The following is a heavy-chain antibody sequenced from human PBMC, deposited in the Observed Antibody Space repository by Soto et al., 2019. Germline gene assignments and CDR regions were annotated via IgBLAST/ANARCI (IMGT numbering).Heavy chain of an antibody. CDR2: ISSSSTNI. J-gene: IGHJ4*02. Sequence: GGSLRLSCAASGFTFSIYSMNWVRQAPGKGLEWLSYISSSSTNIYYADSVKGRFTISRDNAKNSLYVQMNSLRAEDTAVYYCARDRERRRESDYWGQGTLVTVSS. D-gene: IGHD1-1*01. CDR3: ARDRERRRESDY. V-gene: IGHV3-48*01. CDR1: GFTFSIYS.